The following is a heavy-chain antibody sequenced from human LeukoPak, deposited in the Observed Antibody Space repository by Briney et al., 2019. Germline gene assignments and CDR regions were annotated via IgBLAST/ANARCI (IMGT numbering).Heavy chain of an antibody. CDR1: GFIFSNYA. D-gene: IGHD5-18*01. Sequence: TGGSLRLSCKASGFIFSNYAMSWVRQAPGKGLEWVSIITGSGGNSYYPGSVKGRFTISRENAKNSLYLQMNSLRAEDTAVYYCARGWLDSYGNAFDIWGQGTMVTVSS. CDR2: ITGSGGNS. J-gene: IGHJ3*02. CDR3: ARGWLDSYGNAFDI. V-gene: IGHV3-23*01.